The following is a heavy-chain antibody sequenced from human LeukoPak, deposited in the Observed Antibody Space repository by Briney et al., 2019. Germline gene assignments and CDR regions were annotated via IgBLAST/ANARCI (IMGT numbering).Heavy chain of an antibody. J-gene: IGHJ4*02. CDR1: GYSFTSYW. CDR3: ARRYYDILTGYYHASYFDY. Sequence: GESLKISCKGSGYSFTSYWIGWVRQMPGKGLEWMGIIYPGDSDTRYSPSFQGQVTISADKSISTAYLQWSSLKASDTAMYHCARRYYDILTGYYHASYFDYWGQGTLVTVSS. CDR2: IYPGDSDT. V-gene: IGHV5-51*01. D-gene: IGHD3-9*01.